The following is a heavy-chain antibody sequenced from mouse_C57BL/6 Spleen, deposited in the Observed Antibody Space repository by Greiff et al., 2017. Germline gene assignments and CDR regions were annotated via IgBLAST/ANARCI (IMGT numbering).Heavy chain of an antibody. D-gene: IGHD1-1*01. CDR2: ISSGGDYI. V-gene: IGHV5-9-1*02. CDR3: TRGTTVVATYYAMDY. J-gene: IGHJ4*01. CDR1: GFTFSSYA. Sequence: EVKLMESGEGLVKPGGSLKLSCAASGFTFSSYAMSWVRQTPEKRLEWVAYISSGGDYIYYADTVKGRFTISRDNARNTLYLQMSSLKSEDTAMYYCTRGTTVVATYYAMDYWGQGTSVTVSS.